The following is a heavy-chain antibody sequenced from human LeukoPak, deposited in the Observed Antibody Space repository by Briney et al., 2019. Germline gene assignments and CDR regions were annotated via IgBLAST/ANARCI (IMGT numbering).Heavy chain of an antibody. CDR1: GGSISSGDYY. V-gene: IGHV4-30-4*01. D-gene: IGHD5-12*01. J-gene: IGHJ5*02. Sequence: QTMSLTCTVSGGSISSGDYYWSWIRQPPGKGLEWIGYIYYSGSTYYNPSLKSRVTISVDTSKNQFSLKLSSVTAADTAVYYCARDTPWIYSGYERENWFDPWGQGTLVTVSS. CDR2: IYYSGST. CDR3: ARDTPWIYSGYERENWFDP.